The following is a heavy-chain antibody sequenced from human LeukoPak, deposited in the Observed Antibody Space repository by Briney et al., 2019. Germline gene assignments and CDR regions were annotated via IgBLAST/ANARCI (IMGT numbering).Heavy chain of an antibody. CDR1: GFSLSGYW. CDR3: AKEPNKYYYDSSGGGSFDY. D-gene: IGHD3-22*01. V-gene: IGHV3-74*01. Sequence: GGSLRLSCVASGFSLSGYWMYWVRQAPGKGLMYISRNNGDGSTTYYADSVKGRFTISRDNSKNTLYLQMNSLRAEDTAVYYCAKEPNKYYYDSSGGGSFDYWGQGTLVTVSS. J-gene: IGHJ4*02. CDR2: NNGDGSTT.